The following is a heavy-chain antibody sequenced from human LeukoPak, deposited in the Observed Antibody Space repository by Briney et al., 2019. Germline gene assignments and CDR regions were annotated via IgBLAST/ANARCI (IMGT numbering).Heavy chain of an antibody. CDR1: GFTFSSYS. CDR2: ISSSSSYI. CDR3: ATAIYGDYEQDY. D-gene: IGHD4-17*01. Sequence: GGSLRLSCAASGFTFSSYSMNWVRQAPGKGLEWVSSISSSSSYIYYADSVKGRFTISRDNAKNTLYLQMNSLRAEDTAVYYCATAIYGDYEQDYWGQGTLVTVSS. V-gene: IGHV3-21*01. J-gene: IGHJ4*02.